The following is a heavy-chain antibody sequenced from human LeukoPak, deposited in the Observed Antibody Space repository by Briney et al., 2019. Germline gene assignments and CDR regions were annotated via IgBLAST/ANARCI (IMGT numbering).Heavy chain of an antibody. CDR3: ARGLWSGRRREANWFDS. CDR2: IYTSGST. D-gene: IGHD3-3*01. Sequence: PSETLSLTCTVSGGSISSGSYYWSWIRQPAGKGLEWIGRIYTSGSTNYNPSLKSRVTISVDTSKNQFSLKLSSVTAADTAVYYCARGLWSGRRREANWFDSWGQGTLVTVSS. CDR1: GGSISSGSYY. V-gene: IGHV4-61*02. J-gene: IGHJ5*01.